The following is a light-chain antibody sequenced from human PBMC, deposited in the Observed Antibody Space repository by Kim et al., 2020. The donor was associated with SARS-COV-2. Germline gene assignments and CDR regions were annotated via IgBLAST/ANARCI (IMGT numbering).Light chain of an antibody. J-gene: IGKJ1*01. Sequence: IVITPSPTPLSVSPGEKATLSCRSRQSVSSNLAWYQQKPGQAPRLLIYGLSTRVTGIPARFSGSGSGTEFTLTISSLQSEDFAVYYCQQYNNWPLTFGQGTKVDIK. V-gene: IGKV3-15*01. CDR3: QQYNNWPLT. CDR1: QSVSSN. CDR2: GLS.